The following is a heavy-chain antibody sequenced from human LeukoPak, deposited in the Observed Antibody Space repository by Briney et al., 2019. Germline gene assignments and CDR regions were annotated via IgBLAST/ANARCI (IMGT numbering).Heavy chain of an antibody. CDR2: IWYDGSNK. CDR1: GFTFSSYG. Sequence: GGSLRLSCAASGFTFSSYGMHWVRQAPGKGLEWVAVIWYDGSNKYYADSVKGRFTISRDNSKNTLYLQMNSLRAEDTAVYYCARRAVAGTGTSKNYLDYWGQGTLVTVSS. J-gene: IGHJ4*02. V-gene: IGHV3-33*01. D-gene: IGHD6-19*01. CDR3: ARRAVAGTGTSKNYLDY.